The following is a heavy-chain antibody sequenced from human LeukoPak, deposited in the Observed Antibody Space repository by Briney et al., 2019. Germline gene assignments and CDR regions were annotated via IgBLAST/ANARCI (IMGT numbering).Heavy chain of an antibody. Sequence: GGSLRLSCAASGFTFSSYGMNWVRQAPGKGLEWVSYISSSGSTIYYADSVKGRFTISRDNAKNSLYLQMNSLRAEDTAVYYCAELGITMIGGAWGKGTTVTISS. D-gene: IGHD3-10*02. V-gene: IGHV3-48*04. J-gene: IGHJ6*04. CDR3: AELGITMIGGA. CDR1: GFTFSSYG. CDR2: ISSSGSTI.